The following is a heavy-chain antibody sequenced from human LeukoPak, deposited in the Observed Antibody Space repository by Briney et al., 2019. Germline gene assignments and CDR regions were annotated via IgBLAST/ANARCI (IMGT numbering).Heavy chain of an antibody. D-gene: IGHD6-19*01. Sequence: SETLSLTCAVYGGSFSGYYWSWIRQPPGKGLEWIGEINHSGSTNYNPSLKSRVTLSVDTSKNQFSLKLSSVTAADTAVYYCARATPGIAVAGKVADYWGQGTLVTVSS. J-gene: IGHJ4*02. V-gene: IGHV4-34*01. CDR1: GGSFSGYY. CDR2: INHSGST. CDR3: ARATPGIAVAGKVADY.